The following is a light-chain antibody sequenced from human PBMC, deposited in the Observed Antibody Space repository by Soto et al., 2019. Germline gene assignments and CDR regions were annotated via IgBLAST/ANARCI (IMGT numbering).Light chain of an antibody. CDR2: WSS. V-gene: IGKV4-1*01. Sequence: DIVMTQSPDSLAVSLGERATINCKSSQSLLSRSNNKDFLAWYQQKPGQPPKLLINWSSTRESGVPDRFSGSGSGTDFTLTISSLQAEDVAVYYCHQYYGAPLTFGQGTKVDIK. J-gene: IGKJ1*01. CDR3: HQYYGAPLT. CDR1: QSLLSRSNNKDF.